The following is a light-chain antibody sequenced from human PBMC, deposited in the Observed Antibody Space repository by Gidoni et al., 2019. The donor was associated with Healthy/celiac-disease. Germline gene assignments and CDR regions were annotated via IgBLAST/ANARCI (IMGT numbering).Light chain of an antibody. CDR1: QSISSY. Sequence: DIQMTPSPSSLSASVGDRVTITCRASQSISSYLNWYQQKPGKAPKLLIYAASSLQSGVPSRFSGSGSGTDFTLTISSLQPEDFATYYCQQSYSTPYTFXQXTKLXIK. CDR3: QQSYSTPYT. J-gene: IGKJ2*01. V-gene: IGKV1-39*01. CDR2: AAS.